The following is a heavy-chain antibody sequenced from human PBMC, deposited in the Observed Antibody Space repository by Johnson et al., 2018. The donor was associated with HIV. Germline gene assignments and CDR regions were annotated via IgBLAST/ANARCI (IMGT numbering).Heavy chain of an antibody. V-gene: IGHV3-30-3*01. Sequence: QVQLVESGGGVVQPGRSLRLSCAASGFTFSSYAMHWVRQAPGKGLEWVAVISYDGSHKYYADSVTGRFTISRDNSKNTLYLQMSSLRAEDTAVYYCARGDYDSVTGYAFDIWGQGTMVTVSS. D-gene: IGHD3-9*01. CDR3: ARGDYDSVTGYAFDI. J-gene: IGHJ3*02. CDR1: GFTFSSYA. CDR2: ISYDGSHK.